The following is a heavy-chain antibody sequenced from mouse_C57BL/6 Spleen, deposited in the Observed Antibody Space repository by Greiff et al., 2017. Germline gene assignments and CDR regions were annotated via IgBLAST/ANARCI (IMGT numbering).Heavy chain of an antibody. D-gene: IGHD1-1*01. CDR3: ARGGLITTVVATDYFDY. J-gene: IGHJ2*01. Sequence: VQLQQSGPELVKPGASVKISCKASGYAFSSSWMNWVKQRPGKGLEWIGRIYPGDGDTNYNGKFKGKATLTADKSSSTAYMQLSSLTSEDSAVYFCARGGLITTVVATDYFDYWGQGTTLTVSS. V-gene: IGHV1-82*01. CDR2: IYPGDGDT. CDR1: GYAFSSSW.